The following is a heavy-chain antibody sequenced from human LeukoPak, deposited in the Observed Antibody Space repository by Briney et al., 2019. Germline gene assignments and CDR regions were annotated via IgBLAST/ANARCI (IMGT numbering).Heavy chain of an antibody. CDR2: ISSSSTTI. Sequence: GGSLRLSCAASGFTFSSSNMNWVRQAPGKGLEWVSYISSSSTTIYYADSVKGRFTISRDNAKNSLYLQMNSLRAEDTAVYYCASGMRVGPNIWGQGTLVTVSS. J-gene: IGHJ4*02. CDR1: GFTFSSSN. CDR3: ASGMRVGPNI. V-gene: IGHV3-48*01. D-gene: IGHD1-26*01.